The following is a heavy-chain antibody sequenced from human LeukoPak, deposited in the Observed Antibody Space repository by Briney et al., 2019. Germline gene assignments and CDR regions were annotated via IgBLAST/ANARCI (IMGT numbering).Heavy chain of an antibody. CDR3: ARVERYSGSFDT. J-gene: IGHJ4*02. V-gene: IGHV4-39*07. CDR1: GGSLSSSTYY. Sequence: LETLSLTCTVSGGSLSSSTYYWGWIRQPPGKGLEWIGSVYYGGTTYYSPSLKSRVTISIDTSNIQFSLRLSSVTAADTAVFFCARVERYSGSFDTWGQGSLVTVSS. D-gene: IGHD1-26*01. CDR2: VYYGGTT.